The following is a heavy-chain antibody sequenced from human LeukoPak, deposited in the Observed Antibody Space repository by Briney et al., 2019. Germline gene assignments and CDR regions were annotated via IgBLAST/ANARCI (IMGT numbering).Heavy chain of an antibody. CDR2: IYYSGRT. V-gene: IGHV4-31*03. Sequence: SETLSLTCTVSGGSIGTGNYYWSWIRHHPGRGLEWIGYIYYSGRTYYNPSLKSRVTMSVDTSMNQFSLKLNSVTAADTAVYYCAREVVVVVGATPESWYFDVWGRGTLAIVSS. CDR1: GGSIGTGNYY. D-gene: IGHD2-15*01. J-gene: IGHJ2*01. CDR3: AREVVVVVGATPESWYFDV.